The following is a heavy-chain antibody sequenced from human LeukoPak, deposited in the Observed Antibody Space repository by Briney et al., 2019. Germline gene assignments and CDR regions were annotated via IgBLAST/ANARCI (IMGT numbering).Heavy chain of an antibody. V-gene: IGHV3-74*01. CDR2: IKSDGST. J-gene: IGHJ1*01. D-gene: IGHD3-22*01. CDR1: GFTLSSYW. CDR3: ARAPSEIGGYYPEYFRH. Sequence: GGSLRLSCAASGFTLSSYWMHWVRQAPGKGLVWVSRIKSDGSTNYADSVKGRFTISRDNTKNTVSLQMNSLRAEDTGVYYCARAPSEIGGYYPEYFRHWGQGTLVTVSS.